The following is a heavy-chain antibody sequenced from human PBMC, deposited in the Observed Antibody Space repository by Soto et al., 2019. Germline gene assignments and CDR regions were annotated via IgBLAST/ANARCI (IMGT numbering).Heavy chain of an antibody. J-gene: IGHJ6*02. CDR1: KFTITSYW. CDR2: INSDGSSI. CDR3: AREVSHGYVLRGMDV. D-gene: IGHD5-18*01. V-gene: IGHV3-74*01. Sequence: EVQLVESGGGLVQPGGSVRLSCAASKFTITSYWMHWVRQAPGKGLVWVSRINSDGSSISYADAVTGRFTISRDNAKNTLYLQMNSLRVEDTAVYYCAREVSHGYVLRGMDVWGQGTTVTVFS.